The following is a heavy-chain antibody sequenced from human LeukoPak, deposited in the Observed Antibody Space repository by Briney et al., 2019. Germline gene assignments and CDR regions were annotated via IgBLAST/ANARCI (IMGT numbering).Heavy chain of an antibody. CDR1: GFTFSNYW. CDR3: GSLTVVARDH. V-gene: IGHV3-74*01. D-gene: IGHD3-22*01. Sequence: PGGSLRLSCAASGFTFSNYWMSWVRQAPGKGLVYVAQINSDGSATAYADSVKGRFTISRDNAKNTLYLEMSSLRAEDTAGYYCGSLTVVARDHWGQGTLVTVSS. J-gene: IGHJ4*02. CDR2: INSDGSAT.